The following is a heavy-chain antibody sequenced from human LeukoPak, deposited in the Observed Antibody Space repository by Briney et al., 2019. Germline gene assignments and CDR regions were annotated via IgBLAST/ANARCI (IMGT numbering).Heavy chain of an antibody. CDR1: GYTFTSYD. V-gene: IGHV1-8*01. D-gene: IGHD6-13*01. CDR2: MNPNSGNT. Sequence: ASVKVSCKASGYTFTSYDINWVRQAPGQGLEWMGWMNPNSGNTGYAQKFQGRVTMTRNTSISTAYMELSSLRSEDTAVYYCARAPIAAAAPFDYWGQGTLVTVSS. CDR3: ARAPIAAAAPFDY. J-gene: IGHJ4*02.